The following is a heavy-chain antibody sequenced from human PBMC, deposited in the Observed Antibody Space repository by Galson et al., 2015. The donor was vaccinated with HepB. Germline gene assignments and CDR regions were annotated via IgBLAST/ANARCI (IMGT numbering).Heavy chain of an antibody. D-gene: IGHD3-3*01. V-gene: IGHV1-8*01. Sequence: SVQVSCKASGYTFTSYDINWVRQATGQGLEWMGWMNPNSGNTGYAQKFQGRVTMTRNTSISTAYMELSSLRSEDTAVYYCATTLTIFGVVISYYYYGMDVWGQGATVTVS. CDR1: GYTFTSYD. CDR2: MNPNSGNT. CDR3: ATTLTIFGVVISYYYYGMDV. J-gene: IGHJ6*02.